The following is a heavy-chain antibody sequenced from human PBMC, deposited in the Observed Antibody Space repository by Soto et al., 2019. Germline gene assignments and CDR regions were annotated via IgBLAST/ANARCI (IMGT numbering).Heavy chain of an antibody. D-gene: IGHD2-15*01. Sequence: QVQLQESGPGLVKPSQTLSLTYTVSGGSISSGGYYWSWIRQHPGKGLEWIGYIYYSGSTYYNPSLKSRVTISVDTSKNQFSLKLSSVTAADTAVYYCARDLTGYCSGGSCHEGETGWFDPWGQGTLVTVSS. J-gene: IGHJ5*02. CDR1: GGSISSGGYY. V-gene: IGHV4-31*03. CDR2: IYYSGST. CDR3: ARDLTGYCSGGSCHEGETGWFDP.